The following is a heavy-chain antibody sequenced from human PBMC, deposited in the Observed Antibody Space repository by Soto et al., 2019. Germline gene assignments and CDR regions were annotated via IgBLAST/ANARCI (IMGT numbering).Heavy chain of an antibody. CDR1: GFSFTNYE. J-gene: IGHJ4*02. CDR2: IGLSGATI. V-gene: IGHV3-48*03. D-gene: IGHD3-22*01. Sequence: PGGSLRLSCAVSGFSFTNYEMNWVRQAPGKGLEWIAYIGLSGATIYYADSVKGRFTISRDHAKNSLELQMNSLRAEDTAVYYCASRAYYYDSSGYPSYYFDYWGQGILVTVSS. CDR3: ASRAYYYDSSGYPSYYFDY.